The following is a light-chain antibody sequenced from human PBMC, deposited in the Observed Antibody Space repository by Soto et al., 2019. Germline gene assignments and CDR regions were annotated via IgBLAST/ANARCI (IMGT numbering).Light chain of an antibody. CDR1: QTVNNVF. V-gene: IGKV3-20*01. Sequence: EIVLTQSPGTLSLSPGERATLSCRASQTVNNVFLAWFQQRPRQSPRLLIYNIFTRATGVPDRISGSGSGTDFTLSISRLEPEDSAVYYCQLYGDSPTFGGGTKIEIK. J-gene: IGKJ4*01. CDR2: NIF. CDR3: QLYGDSPT.